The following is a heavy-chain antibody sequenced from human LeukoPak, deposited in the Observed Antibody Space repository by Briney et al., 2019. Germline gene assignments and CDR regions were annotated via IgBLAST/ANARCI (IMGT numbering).Heavy chain of an antibody. D-gene: IGHD5-24*01. CDR1: GCTFTSYY. J-gene: IGHJ6*03. CDR2: INPSGGST. CDR3: ARDREMATIRSRGYYYYYMDV. V-gene: IGHV1-46*01. Sequence: ASVKVSCKASGCTFTSYYMHWVRQAPGQGLEWMGIINPSGGSTSYAQKFQGRVTMTRDTSTSTVYMELSSLRSEDTAVYYCARDREMATIRSRGYYYYYMDVWGKGTTVTVSS.